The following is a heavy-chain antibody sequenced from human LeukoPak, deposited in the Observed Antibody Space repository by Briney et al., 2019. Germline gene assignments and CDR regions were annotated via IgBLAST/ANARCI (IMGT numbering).Heavy chain of an antibody. Sequence: GGSLRLSCAASGFTFKNAWMSWVRQAPGKGLEWVAVISYDGSNKEYADSVKGRFTISRDNSKNTLYLQMNSLRAEDTAVYYCAKDRIGYCSGGRSSDACDIWGQGTMVTVSS. J-gene: IGHJ3*02. D-gene: IGHD2-15*01. CDR2: ISYDGSNK. CDR1: GFTFKNAW. V-gene: IGHV3-30*18. CDR3: AKDRIGYCSGGRSSDACDI.